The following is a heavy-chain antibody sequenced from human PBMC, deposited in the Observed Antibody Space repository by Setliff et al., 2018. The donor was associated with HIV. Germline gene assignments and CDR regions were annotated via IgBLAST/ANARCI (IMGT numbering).Heavy chain of an antibody. CDR2: IYPGDSET. CDR3: ARRVAVAGTSYLDY. Sequence: GESLKISCKGSGYSFTSYWIGWVRQRPGKGLEWIGVIYPGDSETRYSPSFQGHVTISVDKSISTAYLQWSSLKASDNAMYYCARRVAVAGTSYLDYWGQGALVTVSS. CDR1: GYSFTSYW. V-gene: IGHV5-51*01. J-gene: IGHJ4*02. D-gene: IGHD6-19*01.